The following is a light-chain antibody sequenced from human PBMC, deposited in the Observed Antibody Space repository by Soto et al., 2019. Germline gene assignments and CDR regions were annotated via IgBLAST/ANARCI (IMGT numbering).Light chain of an antibody. CDR3: QQSYMDPIT. CDR1: QALSNY. J-gene: IGKJ5*01. V-gene: IGKV1-9*01. Sequence: DIQLTQSPSVLSASVGDTVTITCRASQALSNYLAWYQQKPGKAPDLLIYSASTLQSGVPSRFSGSGGGTDFTLSISSVQPEDFATYFCQQSYMDPITFGQGTRLEIK. CDR2: SAS.